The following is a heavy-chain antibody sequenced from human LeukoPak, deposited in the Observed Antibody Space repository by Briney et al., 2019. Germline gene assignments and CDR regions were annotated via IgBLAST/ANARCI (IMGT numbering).Heavy chain of an antibody. CDR3: ARGPYSYDSSGAFDI. D-gene: IGHD3-22*01. CDR2: IYYSGST. V-gene: IGHV4-59*08. Sequence: SETLSLTCTVSGGSISSYYWSWIRQPPGKGLEWIGYIYYSGSTNYNPSLKSRVTISVDTSKIQFSLKLSSVTAADTAVYFCARGPYSYDSSGAFDIWGQGTMVTVSS. CDR1: GGSISSYY. J-gene: IGHJ3*02.